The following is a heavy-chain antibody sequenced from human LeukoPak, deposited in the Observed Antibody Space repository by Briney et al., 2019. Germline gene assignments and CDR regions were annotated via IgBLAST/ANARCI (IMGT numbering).Heavy chain of an antibody. J-gene: IGHJ4*02. D-gene: IGHD3-22*01. Sequence: ASVKVSCKASGYTFTNYGITWVRQAPGQGLEWMGIINPSGGSTSYAQKFQGRVTMTRDTSTSTVYMELSSLRSEDTAVYYCARGSYYYDSSGYYPTFFDYWGQGTLVTVSS. CDR2: INPSGGST. CDR3: ARGSYYYDSSGYYPTFFDY. V-gene: IGHV1-46*01. CDR1: GYTFTNYG.